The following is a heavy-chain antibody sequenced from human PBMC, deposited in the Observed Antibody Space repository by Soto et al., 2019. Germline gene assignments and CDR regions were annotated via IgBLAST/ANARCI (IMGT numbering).Heavy chain of an antibody. CDR3: ARGRGSSSWYRTFDY. D-gene: IGHD6-13*01. CDR1: GGSISSSNW. J-gene: IGHJ4*02. Sequence: CLTCAVSGGSISSSNWWSWVRQPPGKGLEWIGEIYHSGSTNYNPSLKSRVTISVDKSKNQFSLKLSPVTAADTAVYYCARGRGSSSWYRTFDYWGQGTLVTVSS. V-gene: IGHV4-4*02. CDR2: IYHSGST.